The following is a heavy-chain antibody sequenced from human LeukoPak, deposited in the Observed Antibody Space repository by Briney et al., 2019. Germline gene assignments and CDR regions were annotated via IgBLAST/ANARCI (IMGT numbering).Heavy chain of an antibody. CDR3: ARERVPAAIDY. V-gene: IGHV4-38-2*02. J-gene: IGHJ4*02. D-gene: IGHD2-2*01. CDR2: IYHSGST. CDR1: GYSISSGYY. Sequence: SEALSLTCTVSGYSISSGYYWGWIRPPPGKGLEWIGRIYHSGSTYYNPSLKRRVTISVDTSKNQFSLKLSSVTAADTAVYYCARERVPAAIDYWGQGTLVTVSS.